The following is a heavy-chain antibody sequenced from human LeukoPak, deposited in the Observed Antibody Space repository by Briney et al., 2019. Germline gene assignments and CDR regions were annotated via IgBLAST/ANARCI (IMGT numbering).Heavy chain of an antibody. V-gene: IGHV3-74*01. CDR3: ASDSPYYGMDV. CDR1: GFPFSSYW. Sequence: PGGSLRLSCAASGFPFSSYWMHWVRQVPGKGLLWVSRINSDGSATIYADSVRGRFTISRDNAKNTLYPQMSGLRVEDTAVYHCASDSPYYGMDVWDQGTTVTVSS. CDR2: INSDGSAT. J-gene: IGHJ6*02.